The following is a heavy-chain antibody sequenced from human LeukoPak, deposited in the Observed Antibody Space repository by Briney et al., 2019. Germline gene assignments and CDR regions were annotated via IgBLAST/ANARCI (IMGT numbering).Heavy chain of an antibody. CDR1: GYTFTIYA. CDR3: ASEYYDSSGYSEEDYYYYGMDV. D-gene: IGHD3-22*01. V-gene: IGHV1-3*01. J-gene: IGHJ6*02. CDR2: INAGNGNT. Sequence: ASVKVSCKASGYTFTIYAMHWVRQAPGQRLEWMGWINAGNGNTKYSQKFQGRVTITRDTSASTAYMELSSLRSEDTAVYYCASEYYDSSGYSEEDYYYYGMDVWGQGTTVTVSS.